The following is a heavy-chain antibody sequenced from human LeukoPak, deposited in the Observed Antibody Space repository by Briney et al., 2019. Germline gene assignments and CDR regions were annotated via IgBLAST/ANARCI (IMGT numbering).Heavy chain of an antibody. J-gene: IGHJ4*02. V-gene: IGHV3-21*01. Sequence: PGGSLRLSCAASGFTFSSYSMNWVRQAPGKGLEWVSSISSSSSYIYYADSVKGRFTISRDNAKNSLYLQMNSLRAEDTAVYYCARVGSGYDPPDYWGQGTLVTVSS. D-gene: IGHD5-12*01. CDR2: ISSSSSYI. CDR3: ARVGSGYDPPDY. CDR1: GFTFSSYS.